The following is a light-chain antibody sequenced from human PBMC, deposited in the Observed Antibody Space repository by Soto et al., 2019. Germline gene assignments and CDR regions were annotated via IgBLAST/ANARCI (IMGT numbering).Light chain of an antibody. CDR1: SSDVGGYNY. CDR2: DVT. Sequence: QSVLTQPASVSGSPGQSITISCTGTSSDVGGYNYVSWYQQQSGKAPKLMIYDVTNRPSGVSNRFSGSKSGNTASLTISGLQAEDEADYYCSSYTSSSTPLVFGGGTKLTVL. CDR3: SSYTSSSTPLV. J-gene: IGLJ3*02. V-gene: IGLV2-14*01.